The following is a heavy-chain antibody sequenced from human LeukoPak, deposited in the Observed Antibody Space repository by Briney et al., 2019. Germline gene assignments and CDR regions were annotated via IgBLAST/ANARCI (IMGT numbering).Heavy chain of an antibody. CDR1: GFTFSDYY. Sequence: GGSLRLSCAASGFTFSDYYMSWIRQAPGKGLEWVSYISSSSSYTNYADSVKGRFTISRDNAKNSLYLRMNSLRAEDTAVYYCARVGDIVVVPAAIGLWGQGTMVTVSS. J-gene: IGHJ3*01. V-gene: IGHV3-11*06. CDR2: ISSSSSYT. CDR3: ARVGDIVVVPAAIGL. D-gene: IGHD2-2*02.